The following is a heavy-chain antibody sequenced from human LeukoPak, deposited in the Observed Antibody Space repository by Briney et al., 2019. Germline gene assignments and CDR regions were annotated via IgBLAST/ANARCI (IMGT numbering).Heavy chain of an antibody. CDR2: MNPHSGNT. V-gene: IGHV1-8*01. CDR1: GYTFTSYD. J-gene: IGHJ6*02. D-gene: IGHD3-10*01. Sequence: ASVKVSCKASGYTFTSYDINWVRQATGQGLECMGWMNPHSGNTGYAQKFQGRVTMTRNTSLSTAYMELSSLRSEDTAVYYCARVYYGSGSQYYYYGMDVWGQGTTVTVSS. CDR3: ARVYYGSGSQYYYYGMDV.